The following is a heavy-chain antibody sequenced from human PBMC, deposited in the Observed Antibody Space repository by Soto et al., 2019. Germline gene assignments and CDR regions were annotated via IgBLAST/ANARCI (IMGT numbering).Heavy chain of an antibody. V-gene: IGHV3-9*01. CDR2: ISWNSGSI. J-gene: IGHJ5*02. D-gene: IGHD3-10*01. Sequence: EVQLVESGGGLVQPGRSLRLSCAASGFTFDDYAMHWVRQAPGKGLVWVSGISWNSGSIGYADSVKGRFTISRDTAKNSLYLQMNRLRAEDTALYYWAKAVVGEVLSCFAPWGQGTRVIVSA. CDR1: GFTFDDYA. CDR3: AKAVVGEVLSCFAP.